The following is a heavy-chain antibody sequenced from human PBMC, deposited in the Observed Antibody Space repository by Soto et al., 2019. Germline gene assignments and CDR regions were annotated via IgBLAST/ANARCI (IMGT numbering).Heavy chain of an antibody. J-gene: IGHJ6*02. D-gene: IGHD6-13*01. Sequence: SETLSLTCAVYGGSFSGYYWSWIRQPPGKGLEWIGEINHSGSTNYNPSLKSRVTISVDTSKNQFSLKLSSVTAADTAVYYCARYSSSWNYYYYYGMDVWGQGTTVTVSS. V-gene: IGHV4-34*01. CDR3: ARYSSSWNYYYYYGMDV. CDR2: INHSGST. CDR1: GGSFSGYY.